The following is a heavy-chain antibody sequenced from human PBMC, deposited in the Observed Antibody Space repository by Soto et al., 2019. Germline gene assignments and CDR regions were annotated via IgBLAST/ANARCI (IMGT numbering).Heavy chain of an antibody. CDR1: GFTLSSYA. J-gene: IGHJ6*02. D-gene: IGHD3-22*01. CDR3: AKDHYDSSGYYPYYYYGMDV. CDR2: ISGSGGST. V-gene: IGHV3-23*01. Sequence: EVQLLESGGGLVQPGGSLRLSCAASGFTLSSYAMSWVRQAPGKGLEWVSAISGSGGSTYYADSVKGRFTISRDNSKNTLYLQMNSLRAEDTAVYYCAKDHYDSSGYYPYYYYGMDVWGQGTTVTVSS.